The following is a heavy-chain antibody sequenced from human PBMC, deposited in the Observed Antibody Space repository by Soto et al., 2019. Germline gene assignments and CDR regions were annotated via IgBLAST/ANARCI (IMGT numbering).Heavy chain of an antibody. V-gene: IGHV4-59*01. Sequence: QVQLQESGPGLVKPSETLSLTCTVSGGSISSYYWSWIRQPPGKGLEWIGYIYYSGSTNYNPSLKSRFTISVDTSKNQFSLKLSSVTAADTAVYYCARDIVGAAYFDYWGQGTLVTVSS. D-gene: IGHD1-26*01. CDR1: GGSISSYY. J-gene: IGHJ4*02. CDR3: ARDIVGAAYFDY. CDR2: IYYSGST.